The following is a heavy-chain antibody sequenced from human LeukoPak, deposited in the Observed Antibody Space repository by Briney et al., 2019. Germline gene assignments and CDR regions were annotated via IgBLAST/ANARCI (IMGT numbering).Heavy chain of an antibody. Sequence: SETLSLTCAVYGGSFSGHYWSWFRQPPAKGLAWIGEINHTGSTNYDPSLRSRVTISTDRSKNQFSLKLNSVTAADTAVYYCARGTGTTAYFDYWGQGTLVTVSA. J-gene: IGHJ4*02. CDR1: GGSFSGHY. CDR2: INHTGST. CDR3: ARGTGTTAYFDY. D-gene: IGHD1-1*01. V-gene: IGHV4-34*01.